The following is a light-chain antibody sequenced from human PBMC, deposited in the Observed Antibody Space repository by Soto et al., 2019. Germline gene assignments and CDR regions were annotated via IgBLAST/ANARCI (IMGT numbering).Light chain of an antibody. CDR1: QSVSSY. CDR3: QQRSNWPLT. V-gene: IGKV3-11*01. J-gene: IGKJ4*01. CDR2: DAS. Sequence: ENVLTQSPATLSLPPGERATLSCRASQSVSSYLAWYQQKPGQAPRLLIYDASNRATGIPARFSGSGSGTDFTLTISSLEPEDFAVYYCQQRSNWPLTFGGGTKVDIK.